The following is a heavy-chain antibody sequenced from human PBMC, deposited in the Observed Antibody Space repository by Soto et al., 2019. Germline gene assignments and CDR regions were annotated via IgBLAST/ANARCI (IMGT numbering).Heavy chain of an antibody. Sequence: GGSLRLSCAASGFTFRNYPMTWVRQAPGKGLDWVSTISGSGVDTYYPDSVKGRVTISRDNSKNTLYLQINSLRAEDTAVYYCAKEQSTGAHYALDYWSQGTLVTVSS. J-gene: IGHJ4*02. CDR1: GFTFRNYP. CDR2: ISGSGVDT. CDR3: AKEQSTGAHYALDY. V-gene: IGHV3-23*01. D-gene: IGHD2-8*02.